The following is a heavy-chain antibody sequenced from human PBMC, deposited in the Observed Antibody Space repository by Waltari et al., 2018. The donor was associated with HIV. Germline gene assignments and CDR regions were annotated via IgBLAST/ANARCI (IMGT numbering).Heavy chain of an antibody. V-gene: IGHV4-59*01. CDR3: ARLYCSSTSCYPYWYFDL. CDR1: GCSISSYY. J-gene: IGHJ2*01. Sequence: QVQLQESGPGLVKPSETLSLTCTVSGCSISSYYWSCIRQPPGKGLEWIGYIYYSGSTNYNPSLKSRVTISVDTSKNQFSLKLSSVTAADTAVYYCARLYCSSTSCYPYWYFDLWGRGTLVTVSS. CDR2: IYYSGST. D-gene: IGHD2-2*01.